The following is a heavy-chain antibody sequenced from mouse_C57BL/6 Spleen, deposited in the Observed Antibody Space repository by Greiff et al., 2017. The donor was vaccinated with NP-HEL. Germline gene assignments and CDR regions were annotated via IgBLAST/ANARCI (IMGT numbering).Heavy chain of an antibody. D-gene: IGHD4-1*02. CDR3: ARSQLGRGFAY. Sequence: VHVKQSGPELVKPGASVKMSCKASGYTFTDYNMHWVKQSHGKSLEWIGYINPNNGGTSYNQKFKGKATLTVNKSSSTAYMELRSLTSEDSAVYYCARSQLGRGFAYWGQGTLVTVSA. CDR1: GYTFTDYN. CDR2: INPNNGGT. J-gene: IGHJ3*01. V-gene: IGHV1-22*01.